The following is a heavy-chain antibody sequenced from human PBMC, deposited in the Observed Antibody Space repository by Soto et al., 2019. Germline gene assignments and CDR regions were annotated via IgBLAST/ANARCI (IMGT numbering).Heavy chain of an antibody. D-gene: IGHD6-25*01. CDR2: VSPTGGST. CDR3: ARHLAAGDS. J-gene: IGHJ4*02. V-gene: IGHV1-46*02. Sequence: QVQLVQSGAEVKKPGASVMASCTESGYTFNCYYIRWVRQAPGQGLAWMAIVSPTGGSTNYAQKLQGRSTGTLQILTSTVSVDLNSIKYDDKAVYYCARHLAAGDSWVQGTLVTVS. CDR1: GYTFNCYY.